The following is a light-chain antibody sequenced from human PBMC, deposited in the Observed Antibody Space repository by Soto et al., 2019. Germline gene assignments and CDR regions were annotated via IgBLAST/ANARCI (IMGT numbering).Light chain of an antibody. Sequence: DIQMTQSPSSLSASVGARVTITCRASQGIRYNLGWYQQRPGKAPERLIYDTFTLASGVPSRFSGSGAGTDFTLTIGSLQPEDVATYYCLQDQAYPWTFGQGTKVDLK. CDR2: DTF. V-gene: IGKV1-17*01. CDR1: QGIRYN. CDR3: LQDQAYPWT. J-gene: IGKJ1*01.